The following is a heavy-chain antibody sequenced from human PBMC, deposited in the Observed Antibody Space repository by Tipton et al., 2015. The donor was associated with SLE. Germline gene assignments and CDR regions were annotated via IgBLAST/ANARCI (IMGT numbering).Heavy chain of an antibody. Sequence: QSGPEAKKPGASVKVSCKASGYTFTSYYMHWVRQAPGQGLEWMGIINPSGGSTSYAQKFQGRVTMTRDTSTSTVYMELSSLRSEDTAVYYCAREYDDYVWGSYRVNAFDIWGQGTMVTVSS. V-gene: IGHV1-46*01. CDR3: AREYDDYVWGSYRVNAFDI. CDR2: INPSGGST. J-gene: IGHJ3*02. D-gene: IGHD3-16*02. CDR1: GYTFTSYY.